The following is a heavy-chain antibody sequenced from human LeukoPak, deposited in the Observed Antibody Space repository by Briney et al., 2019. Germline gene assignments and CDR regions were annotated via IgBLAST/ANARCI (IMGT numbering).Heavy chain of an antibody. CDR3: AREPTYYDLLTGYNFFDY. CDR1: GYTFTGYY. D-gene: IGHD3-9*01. V-gene: IGHV1-2*02. CDR2: INSHSGVT. Sequence: GASVKVSCKASGYTFTGYYMLWVRQAPGQGLEWMGWINSHSGVTNYAQKFQGSVTMTRDTSISPAYMELSRLRSDDTAVYYCAREPTYYDLLTGYNFFDYWGQGTLVTVSS. J-gene: IGHJ4*02.